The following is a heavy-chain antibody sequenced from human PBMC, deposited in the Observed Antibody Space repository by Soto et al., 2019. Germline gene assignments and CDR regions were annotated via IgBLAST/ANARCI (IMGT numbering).Heavy chain of an antibody. V-gene: IGHV3-21*01. CDR2: ISSSSSYI. D-gene: IGHD3-3*01. CDR1: GFTFSSYS. CDR3: ARDSADIWFSPGITIFGVVIFYDY. Sequence: GGSLRLSCAASGFTFSSYSMNWVRQAPGKGLEWVSSISSSSSYIYYADSVKGRFTISRDNAKNSLYLQMNSLRAEDTAVYYCARDSADIWFSPGITIFGVVIFYDYWGQGTLVTVSS. J-gene: IGHJ4*02.